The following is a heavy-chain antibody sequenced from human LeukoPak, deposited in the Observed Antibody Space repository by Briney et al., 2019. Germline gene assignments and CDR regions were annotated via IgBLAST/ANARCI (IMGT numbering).Heavy chain of an antibody. D-gene: IGHD3-10*01. V-gene: IGHV6-1*01. CDR2: TYYRSQWHN. Sequence: SQTLSLTCAISGDSVSSNTAAWNWIRQSPSRGLEWLGRTYYRSQWHNEYALSVRGRLTVNPDTSKNQFSLQLNSVTPEDTAVYYCARGPGGGGTFDIWGQGTMVTVSS. CDR3: ARGPGGGGTFDI. CDR1: GDSVSSNTAA. J-gene: IGHJ3*02.